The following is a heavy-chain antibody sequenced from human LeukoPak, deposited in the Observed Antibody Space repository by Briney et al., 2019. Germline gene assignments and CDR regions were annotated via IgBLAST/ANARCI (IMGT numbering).Heavy chain of an antibody. D-gene: IGHD3-22*01. CDR3: ARDLDSSGYAGQH. J-gene: IGHJ1*01. CDR2: INPNSGGT. Sequence: GASVKVSCKASGYTFTGYYMHCVRQAPGQGLEWMGWINPNSGGTNYAQKFQGRVTMTRDTSISTAYMELSRLRSDDTAVYYCARDLDSSGYAGQHWGQGTLVTVSS. V-gene: IGHV1-2*02. CDR1: GYTFTGYY.